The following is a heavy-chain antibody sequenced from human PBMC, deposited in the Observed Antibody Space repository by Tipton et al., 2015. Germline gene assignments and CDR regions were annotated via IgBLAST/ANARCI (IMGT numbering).Heavy chain of an antibody. J-gene: IGHJ4*02. CDR3: ATEGIRSSWYGSFDY. V-gene: IGHV3-11*01. CDR1: GGSFSDFY. Sequence: GLVKPSETLSLTCGVYGGSFSDFYWNWIRQAPGKGLEWVSYIRRSGNTIYYADSVKGRFIISRDNARNSLYLQMNSLRAEDTAVYYCATEGIRSSWYGSFDYWGQGTLVTVSP. CDR2: IRRSGNTI. D-gene: IGHD6-13*01.